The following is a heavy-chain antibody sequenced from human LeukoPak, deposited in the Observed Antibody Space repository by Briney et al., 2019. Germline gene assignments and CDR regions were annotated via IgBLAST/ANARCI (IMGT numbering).Heavy chain of an antibody. V-gene: IGHV3-53*01. D-gene: IGHD3-3*01. Sequence: GGSLRLSCAASGFTVSSNYMSWVRQAPWKGLEWVSVIYSGGSTYYADSVKGRFTISRDNSKNTLYLQMNSLRAEDTAVYYCARLGAQYDFWSGYYSSWGQGTLVTVSS. CDR2: IYSGGST. CDR3: ARLGAQYDFWSGYYSS. CDR1: GFTVSSNY. J-gene: IGHJ4*02.